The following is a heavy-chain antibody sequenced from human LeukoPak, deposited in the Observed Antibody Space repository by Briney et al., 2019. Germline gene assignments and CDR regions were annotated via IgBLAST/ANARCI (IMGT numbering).Heavy chain of an antibody. CDR1: GFTFSSYE. V-gene: IGHV3-48*03. Sequence: GGSLRLSCAASGFTFSSYEMNWVRQAPGKGLEWVSYISSSGSTIYYADSVKGRFTISRDNAKNSLYLQMNSLRAEDTAVYYCARDYAGAAAGFDYWGQGTLVTVSS. CDR2: ISSSGSTI. J-gene: IGHJ4*02. CDR3: ARDYAGAAAGFDY. D-gene: IGHD6-13*01.